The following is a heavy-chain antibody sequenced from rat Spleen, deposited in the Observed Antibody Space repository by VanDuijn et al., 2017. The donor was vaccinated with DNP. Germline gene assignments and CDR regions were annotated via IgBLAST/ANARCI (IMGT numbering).Heavy chain of an antibody. CDR1: AFTFNNNW. V-gene: IGHV5-22*01. CDR2: ISYDGGST. Sequence: EVQLVESGGGLVQPGRSLKLSCVASAFTFNNNWMTWVRQAPTKGLEWVAYISYDGGSTYNGDSVKGRFTISRDNAKSTLYLQMNSLRSEDMATYYCARPARGWFAYWGQGTLVAVSS. J-gene: IGHJ3*01. CDR3: ARPARGWFAY.